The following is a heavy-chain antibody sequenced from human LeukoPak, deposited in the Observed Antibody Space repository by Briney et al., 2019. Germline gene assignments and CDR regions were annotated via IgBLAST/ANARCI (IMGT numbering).Heavy chain of an antibody. CDR1: GGSISSYY. CDR3: ARATPYYYDSSGYYDY. V-gene: IGHV4-59*01. J-gene: IGHJ4*02. CDR2: IYYSGST. Sequence: SETLSLTCTVSGGSISSYYWSWIRQPPGKGLEWIGYIYYSGSTNYNPSLKSRVTISVDTSKNQFSLKLSSVTAADTAVYYCARATPYYYDSSGYYDYWGQGALVTVSS. D-gene: IGHD3-22*01.